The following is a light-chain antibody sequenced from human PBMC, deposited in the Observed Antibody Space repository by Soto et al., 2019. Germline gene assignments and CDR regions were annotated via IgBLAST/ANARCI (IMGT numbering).Light chain of an antibody. CDR2: GTS. V-gene: IGKV1-16*01. J-gene: IGKJ3*01. Sequence: DIQMTQSPSSLSASVGDRVTITCRASQGIGSYLAWFQQKPGETPKSLIFGTSHLQNGVPSRFSGSGSGTDFTLTISSLQPEDFATYYCQQCKTYPFTFGPGTTVDIK. CDR1: QGIGSY. CDR3: QQCKTYPFT.